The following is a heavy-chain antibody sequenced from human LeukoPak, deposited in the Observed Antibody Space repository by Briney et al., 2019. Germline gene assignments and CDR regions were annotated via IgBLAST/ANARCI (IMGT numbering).Heavy chain of an antibody. CDR3: ARGGYNFDP. Sequence: PSETLSLTCTVSGGSISSYYWSWIRQPPGRGLEWIGYIHYTGGTSYNPSLKSRVTISIDTSKNQLSLKLSSVTAADTAVYYCARGGYNFDPWGQGFLVTVSS. J-gene: IGHJ5*02. CDR2: IHYTGGT. D-gene: IGHD5-24*01. V-gene: IGHV4-59*03. CDR1: GGSISSYY.